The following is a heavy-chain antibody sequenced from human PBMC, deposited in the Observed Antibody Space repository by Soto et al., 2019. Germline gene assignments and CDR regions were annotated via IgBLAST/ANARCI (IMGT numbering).Heavy chain of an antibody. D-gene: IGHD6-13*01. CDR3: ARDGERIAAAGMVS. V-gene: IGHV1-3*01. CDR1: GYTLTSYA. Sequence: GASVKVSCKASGYTLTSYAMHWVRQAPGQRLEWMGWINAGNGDTKYSQKFQGRVSITRDTSANTAYMELSSLRSEDTAVYYCARDGERIAAAGMVSWGQGTLVTVSS. CDR2: INAGNGDT. J-gene: IGHJ5*02.